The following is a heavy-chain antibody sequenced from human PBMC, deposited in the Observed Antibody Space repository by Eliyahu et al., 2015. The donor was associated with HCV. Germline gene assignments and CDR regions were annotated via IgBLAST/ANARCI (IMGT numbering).Heavy chain of an antibody. CDR2: LNTDDGRDT. D-gene: IGHD4-17*01. CDR1: GFTFSRHW. V-gene: IGHV3-74*03. CDR3: GRLSGDYGNYIDH. J-gene: IGHJ4*02. Sequence: EVQLVESGGGLVQPGGSLXLSCAASGFTFSRHWMHWVRQAPGKGLVWVSRLNTDDGRDTKYADFVEGRFTISRDNARSTLYLQMNSLRVEDTAVYYCGRLSGDYGNYIDHWGQGTLVTVSS.